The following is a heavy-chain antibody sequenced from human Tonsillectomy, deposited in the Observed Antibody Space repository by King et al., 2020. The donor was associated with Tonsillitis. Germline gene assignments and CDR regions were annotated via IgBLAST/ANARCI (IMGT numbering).Heavy chain of an antibody. CDR1: GFTFSTYP. CDR2: ISHDGSNN. J-gene: IGHJ6*02. D-gene: IGHD6-13*01. V-gene: IGHV3-30-3*01. CDR3: ARDTAIADTYYYYYYGMDV. Sequence: VQLVESGGGVVQPGRSLRLSCGASGFTFSTYPMHWVRQAPGKGLDWVAVISHDGSNNYYADSVKGRFTISRETSKNTLYLQMNSLRAEDPAMYYCARDTAIADTYYYYYYGMDVWGQGTTVTVSS.